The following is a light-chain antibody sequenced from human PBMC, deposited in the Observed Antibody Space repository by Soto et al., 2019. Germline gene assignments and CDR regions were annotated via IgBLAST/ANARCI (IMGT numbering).Light chain of an antibody. CDR1: SSNIGAGYD. CDR3: QSYDNSLKVV. V-gene: IGLV1-40*01. J-gene: IGLJ2*01. Sequence: QAVVTQPPSVSGAPGQRVTISCTGRSSNIGAGYDVHWYQQLPGTAPKLLIYDNSNRPSGVPDRFSGSKSGTSASLAITGLQAEDEADYYCQSYDNSLKVVFGGGTKLTVL. CDR2: DNS.